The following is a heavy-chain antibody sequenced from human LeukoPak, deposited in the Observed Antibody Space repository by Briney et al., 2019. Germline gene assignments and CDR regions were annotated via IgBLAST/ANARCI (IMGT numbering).Heavy chain of an antibody. CDR1: GFTVSNNY. V-gene: IGHV3-66*02. J-gene: IGHJ4*02. CDR2: IYSGGST. D-gene: IGHD1-1*01. CDR3: ARDYRRLEY. Sequence: PGGSLRLSCAASGFTVSNNYMSWVRQAPGKGLEWVSVIYSGGSTYYADSVKGRFTISRDNSKNTLCLHMNSLRAEDTAVCYCARDYRRLEYWGQGTLVTVSS.